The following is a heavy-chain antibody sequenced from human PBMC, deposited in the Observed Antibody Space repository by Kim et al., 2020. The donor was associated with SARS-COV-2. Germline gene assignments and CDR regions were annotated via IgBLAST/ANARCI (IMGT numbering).Heavy chain of an antibody. CDR3: AKGGGYYDSWAYGMDV. J-gene: IGHJ6*02. CDR1: GFTFSSYA. V-gene: IGHV3-23*01. CDR2: ISGSGGST. D-gene: IGHD3-22*01. Sequence: GGSLRLSCAASGFTFSSYAMSWVRQAPGKGLEWVSAISGSGGSTYYADSVKGRFTISRDNSKNTLYLQMNSLRAEDTAVYYCAKGGGYYDSWAYGMDVWGQGTTVTVSS.